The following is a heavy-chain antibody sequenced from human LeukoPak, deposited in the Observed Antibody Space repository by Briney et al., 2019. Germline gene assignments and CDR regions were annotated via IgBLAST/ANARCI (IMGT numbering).Heavy chain of an antibody. CDR1: GFTFSGSA. V-gene: IGHV3-73*01. CDR3: TQTCGGSSSGFNWFDP. D-gene: IGHD6-13*01. Sequence: GGSLRLSCTASGFTFSGSAIHWVRQASGKGLEWVGRIRSRANSYATTYAASVKGRFSISRDDSKNTAYLQMNSLKTEDTGVYYCTQTCGGSSSGFNWFDPWGQGTLVTVSP. CDR2: IRSRANSYAT. J-gene: IGHJ5*02.